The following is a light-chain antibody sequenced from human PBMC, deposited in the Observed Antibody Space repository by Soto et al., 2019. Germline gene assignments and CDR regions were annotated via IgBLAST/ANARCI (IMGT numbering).Light chain of an antibody. Sequence: DVVMTQSPLSLPVTLGQPASISCRSSQSLVYSGGNTYLNWFQQRPGQSPRRLIYKVSNRDSGVPDRFSGSGSGTDFTLKISRVEAEDVGVYYCMQGTHWPPFTFGPGTKVDIK. CDR2: KVS. V-gene: IGKV2-30*01. CDR3: MQGTHWPPFT. CDR1: QSLVYSGGNTY. J-gene: IGKJ3*01.